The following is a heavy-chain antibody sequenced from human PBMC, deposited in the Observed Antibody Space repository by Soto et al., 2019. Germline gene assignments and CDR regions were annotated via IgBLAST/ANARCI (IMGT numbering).Heavy chain of an antibody. J-gene: IGHJ4*02. CDR3: ARDPGPYGDYSY. CDR1: AYTFTVFY. D-gene: IGHD4-17*01. Sequence: ASVTVSCKASAYTFTVFYMHWVRQAPGQGLEWMGWINPNNGGTNYVQKFQDRVTMTRDTSITTAYMELSGLRSDDTAVYYCARDPGPYGDYSYWGQGTLVTVSS. CDR2: INPNNGGT. V-gene: IGHV1-2*02.